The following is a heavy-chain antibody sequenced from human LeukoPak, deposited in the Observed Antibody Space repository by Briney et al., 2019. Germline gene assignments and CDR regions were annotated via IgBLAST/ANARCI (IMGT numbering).Heavy chain of an antibody. CDR3: ARDGPAYYYDSSGSFPTLFY. CDR2: XXPXSXAT. J-gene: IGHJ4*02. D-gene: IGHD3-22*01. V-gene: IGHV1-2*02. Sequence: WXXPXSXATNYAQKFQGRVTMTRDTSISTAYMELSRLRSDDTAVYYCARDGPAYYYDSSGSFPTLFYWGQGTLVTVSS.